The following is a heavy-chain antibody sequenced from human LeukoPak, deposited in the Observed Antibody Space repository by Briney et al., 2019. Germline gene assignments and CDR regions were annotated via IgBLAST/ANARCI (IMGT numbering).Heavy chain of an antibody. V-gene: IGHV4-34*01. J-gene: IGHJ4*02. CDR2: INHSGST. Sequence: SETLSLTCAVYGGSFSGYYWSWIRQPPGKGLEWIGEINHSGSTNYNPSLKSRVTISVDTSKNQFSLKLSSVTAADTAVYYCARRFYDFWSGYYHYWGQGTLVTVSS. D-gene: IGHD3-3*01. CDR1: GGSFSGYY. CDR3: ARRFYDFWSGYYHY.